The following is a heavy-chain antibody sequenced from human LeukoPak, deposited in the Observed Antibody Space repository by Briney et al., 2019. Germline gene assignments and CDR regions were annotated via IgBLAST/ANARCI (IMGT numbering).Heavy chain of an antibody. CDR1: GGSFSGYY. V-gene: IGHV4-34*01. CDR3: ARGRRYYYGSGSYYEWDY. D-gene: IGHD3-10*01. J-gene: IGHJ4*02. CDR2: TNHSGST. Sequence: SETLSLTCAVYGGSFSGYYWSWIRQPPGKGLEWIGETNHSGSTNYNPSPKSRVTISVDTSKKQFSLKLSSVTAADTAVYYCARGRRYYYGSGSYYEWDYWGQGTLVTVSS.